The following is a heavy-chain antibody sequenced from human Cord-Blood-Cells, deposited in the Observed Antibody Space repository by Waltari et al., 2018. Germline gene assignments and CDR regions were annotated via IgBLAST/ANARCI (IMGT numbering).Heavy chain of an antibody. CDR3: ARDNFGEYFDY. CDR1: GFTFSSYW. CDR2: IKQDGSDK. V-gene: IGHV3-7*01. Sequence: EVQLVESGGGLVQPGGSLRLSCAASGFTFSSYWMSWVRQAPGKGLEWVANIKQDGSDKYYVDSVKGRFTISRDNAKNSLYLQMNSLRAEDTAVYYCARDNFGEYFDYWGQGTLVTVSS. D-gene: IGHD3-10*01. J-gene: IGHJ4*02.